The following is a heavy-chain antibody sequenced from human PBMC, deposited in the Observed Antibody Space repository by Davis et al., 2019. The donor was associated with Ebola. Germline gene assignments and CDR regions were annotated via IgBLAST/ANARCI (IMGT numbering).Heavy chain of an antibody. Sequence: GGSLRPSCPPSGFTSSSYEMNWVSYISSSGSTIYYADSVKGRFTISRDNAKNSLYLQMNSLRAEDTAVYYCARGPRVAAAGISLWGQGTLVTVSS. V-gene: IGHV3-48*03. CDR3: ARGPRVAAAGISL. CDR1: GFTSSSYE. J-gene: IGHJ4*02. D-gene: IGHD6-13*01. CDR2: ISSSGSTI.